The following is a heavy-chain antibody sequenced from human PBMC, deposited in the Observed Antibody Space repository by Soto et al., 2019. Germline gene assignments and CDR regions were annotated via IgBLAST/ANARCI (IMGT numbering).Heavy chain of an antibody. J-gene: IGHJ3*02. D-gene: IGHD3-22*01. CDR1: VYTFTSYD. CDR2: INPSGGST. Sequence: APVKVSCNASVYTFTSYDIHWVRPAPGKGLEWMGIINPSGGSTSYAQKFQGRVTMTRDTSTSTVYMELSSLRSEDTAVYYCARGGAAMIVVVTGDAFDSWGQGEMVTFS. CDR3: ARGGAAMIVVVTGDAFDS. V-gene: IGHV1-46*01.